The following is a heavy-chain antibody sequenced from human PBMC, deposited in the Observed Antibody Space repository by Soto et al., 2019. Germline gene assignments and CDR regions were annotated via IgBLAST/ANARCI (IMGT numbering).Heavy chain of an antibody. D-gene: IGHD2-15*01. CDR3: ASSSGGSYYDY. J-gene: IGHJ4*02. Sequence: SETLSLTCTVSGGSISSGGYYWRWIRQHPGKGLEWIGYIYYSGSTYYNPSLKSRVTISVDTSKNQFSLKLSSVTAADTAVYYCASSSGGSYYDYWGQGTLVTVSS. CDR2: IYYSGST. CDR1: GGSISSGGYY. V-gene: IGHV4-31*03.